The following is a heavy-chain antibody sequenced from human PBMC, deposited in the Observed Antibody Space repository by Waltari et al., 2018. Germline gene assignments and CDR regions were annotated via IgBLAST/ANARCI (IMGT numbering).Heavy chain of an antibody. Sequence: QVQLQESGPGLVKPSETLSLTCAVSGYSISRGYHWGWIRQPPGKGLEWIGSIYHSGSTYYNPSLKSRVTISVDTSKNQFSLKLSSVTAADTAVYYCAGTNWGSTVNWGQGTLVTVSS. V-gene: IGHV4-38-2*01. J-gene: IGHJ4*02. CDR3: AGTNWGSTVN. CDR2: IYHSGST. CDR1: GYSISRGYH. D-gene: IGHD7-27*01.